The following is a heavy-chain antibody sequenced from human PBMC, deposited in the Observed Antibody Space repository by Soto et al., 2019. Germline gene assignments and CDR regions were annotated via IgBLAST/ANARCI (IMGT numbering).Heavy chain of an antibody. V-gene: IGHV3-33*01. CDR2: IWYDGSNK. CDR3: ARDSYGES. CDR1: GFLFSNYG. D-gene: IGHD3-10*01. J-gene: IGHJ5*02. Sequence: GSLRLSCAASGFLFSNYGMHWVRQAPGKGLEWVAVIWYDGSNKFYADSVKGRFTISRDNSKNTLYLQMNSLRADDTAVYYCARDSYGESWGRGTLVTVSS.